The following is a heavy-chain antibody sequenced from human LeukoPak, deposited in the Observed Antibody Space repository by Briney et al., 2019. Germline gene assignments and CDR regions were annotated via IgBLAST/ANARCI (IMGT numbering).Heavy chain of an antibody. CDR1: GFTFSSYG. D-gene: IGHD6-6*01. CDR2: IRYDGSNK. J-gene: IGHJ4*02. Sequence: GGSLRLSCAASGFTFSSYGMHWVRQAPGKGLEWVAFIRYDGSNKYYADSVKGRFTISRDNSKNTLYLQMNSLRAEDTAVYYCVKGSYSSSSEGVLNYWGQGTLVTVSS. CDR3: VKGSYSSSSEGVLNY. V-gene: IGHV3-30*02.